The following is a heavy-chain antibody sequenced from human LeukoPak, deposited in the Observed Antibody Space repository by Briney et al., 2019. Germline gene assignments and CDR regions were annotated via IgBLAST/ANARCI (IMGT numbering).Heavy chain of an antibody. J-gene: IGHJ4*02. Sequence: SETLSLTCAVSGGSIGSSNWWSWVRQPPGKGLEWIGEIYYSGNTNYNPSLKSRVTISIDKSKNQFSLKLSSVTAADTAVYYCAREVRFSMVRGEIDCWGQGALVTVSS. V-gene: IGHV4-4*02. CDR2: IYYSGNT. CDR3: AREVRFSMVRGEIDC. D-gene: IGHD3-10*01. CDR1: GGSIGSSNW.